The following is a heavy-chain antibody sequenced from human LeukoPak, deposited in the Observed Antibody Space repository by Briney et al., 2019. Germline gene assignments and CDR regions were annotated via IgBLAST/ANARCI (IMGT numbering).Heavy chain of an antibody. CDR2: ISGYNGNT. J-gene: IGHJ4*02. CDR3: AKDLLTTVTILPYFDY. Sequence: ASVKVSCKASGYTLTYYGVSWVRQAPGQGLEWMGWISGYNGNTNYAQKLQGRVTMTTDTSTSTAYMELRSLRSDDTAVYYCAKDLLTTVTILPYFDYWGQGTLVTVSS. CDR1: GYTLTYYG. D-gene: IGHD4-17*01. V-gene: IGHV1-18*01.